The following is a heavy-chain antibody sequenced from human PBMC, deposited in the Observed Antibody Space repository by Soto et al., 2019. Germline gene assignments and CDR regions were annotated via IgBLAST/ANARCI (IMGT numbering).Heavy chain of an antibody. D-gene: IGHD4-17*01. CDR3: AHHPYTNGVYGNSWLDY. CDR1: GFSLSTSGVG. J-gene: IGHJ4*02. V-gene: IGHV2-5*01. Sequence: SGPTLVKPRQTLTLTCTFSGFSLSTSGVGVGWIRQPPGKALEWLALIYWNDDKRYSPSLKSRLTVTKDTSKNQVVLSMTNMDPVDTGTYYCAHHPYTNGVYGNSWLDYWGQGTLVTVSS. CDR2: IYWNDDK.